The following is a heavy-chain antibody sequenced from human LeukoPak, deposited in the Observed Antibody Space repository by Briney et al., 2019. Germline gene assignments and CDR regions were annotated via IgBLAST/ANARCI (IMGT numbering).Heavy chain of an antibody. D-gene: IGHD3-10*01. CDR1: GGSISSGSYY. V-gene: IGHV4-61*02. Sequence: SETLSLTCTVSGGSISSGSYYWSWIRQPAGKGLEWIGRIYTSGSTNYNPSLKSRVTISVDTSKNQFSLKLSSVTAADTAVYYCARRPYYYGSGSYYYYYMDIWGKGTTVTVSS. CDR3: ARRPYYYGSGSYYYYYMDI. CDR2: IYTSGST. J-gene: IGHJ6*03.